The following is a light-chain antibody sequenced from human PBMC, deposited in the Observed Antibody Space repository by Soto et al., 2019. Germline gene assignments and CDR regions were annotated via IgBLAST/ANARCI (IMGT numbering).Light chain of an antibody. J-gene: IGKJ3*01. CDR1: QSLLHSNGYNY. CDR3: MQALQSPN. V-gene: IGKV2-28*01. CDR2: LGS. Sequence: DIVMTQSPLSLSVTPGEPASISCRSSQSLLHSNGYNYLDWYLQKPGQSPQLLILLGSIRASGVPDRFSGSGLGRDFTLRISRVEADDVGIYVCMQALQSPNFGPGTTVDI.